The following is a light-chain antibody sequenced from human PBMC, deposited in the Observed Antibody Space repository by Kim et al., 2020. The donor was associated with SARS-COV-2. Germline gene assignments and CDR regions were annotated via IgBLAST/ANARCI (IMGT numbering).Light chain of an antibody. CDR3: AAWDDSLSGFVV. CDR1: SSNIGSNY. V-gene: IGLV1-47*01. Sequence: QRVTVSCSGSSSNIGSNYVYWYQQLPGTAPKLLIYRNNQRPSGVPDRFSGSKSGTSASLAISGLRSEDEAGYYCAAWDDSLSGFVVFGGGTQLTVL. J-gene: IGLJ2*01. CDR2: RNN.